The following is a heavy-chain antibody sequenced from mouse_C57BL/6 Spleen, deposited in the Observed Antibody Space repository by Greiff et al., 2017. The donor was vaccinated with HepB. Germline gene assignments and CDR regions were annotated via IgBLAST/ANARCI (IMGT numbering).Heavy chain of an antibody. J-gene: IGHJ3*01. CDR3: AREEGEDYYGSSYRFAY. Sequence: VQLKQSGAELVKPGASVKISCKASGYAFSSYWMNWVKQRPGKGLEWIGQIYPGDGDTNYNGKFKGKATLTADKSSSTAYMQLSSLTSEDSAVYFCAREEGEDYYGSSYRFAYWGQGTLVTVSA. CDR2: IYPGDGDT. D-gene: IGHD1-1*01. CDR1: GYAFSSYW. V-gene: IGHV1-80*01.